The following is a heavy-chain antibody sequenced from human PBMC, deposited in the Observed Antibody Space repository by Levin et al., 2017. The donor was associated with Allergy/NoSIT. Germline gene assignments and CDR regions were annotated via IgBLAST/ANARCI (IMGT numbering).Heavy chain of an antibody. D-gene: IGHD6-13*01. CDR3: TTDQQLLVLDAFDI. V-gene: IGHV3-15*01. CDR1: GFTFSNAW. J-gene: IGHJ3*02. CDR2: IKSKTDGETT. Sequence: GGSLRLSCAASGFTFSNAWMTWVRQAPGKGLEWVGRIKSKTDGETTDYAAPVKGRFTVSRDDAKNTLYLQMNSLKAEDTAMYYCTTDQQLLVLDAFDIWGQGTMVTVSS.